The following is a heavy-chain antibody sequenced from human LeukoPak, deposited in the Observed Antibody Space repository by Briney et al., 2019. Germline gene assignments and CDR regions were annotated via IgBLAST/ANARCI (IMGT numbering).Heavy chain of an antibody. CDR3: ARDVDSSMVTNWFDS. CDR1: GGTFSSYS. V-gene: IGHV1-69*13. CDR2: IIVIFGTQ. Sequence: SVKVSCTASGGTFSSYSFSWVRQAPGQGLEWLGGIIVIFGTQNYPQKFHGRVTITAAESTSTVYMELSSLRSEDTAMYYCARDVDSSMVTNWFDSWGQGTLVTVSS. J-gene: IGHJ5*01. D-gene: IGHD5-18*01.